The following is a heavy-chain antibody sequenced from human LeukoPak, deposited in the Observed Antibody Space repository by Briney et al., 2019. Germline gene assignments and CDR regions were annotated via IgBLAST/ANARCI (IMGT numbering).Heavy chain of an antibody. Sequence: ASVKVSCKVSGYTFTNSAMHWVRQAPGQRLEWMGWINAGNGNTKYSQGFQGRVTITRDTSASTAYMELSSLRSEDTAVYFCARDLIVPAASDYWGQGTLVTVSS. V-gene: IGHV1-3*01. CDR1: GYTFTNSA. CDR2: INAGNGNT. J-gene: IGHJ4*02. D-gene: IGHD2-2*01. CDR3: ARDLIVPAASDY.